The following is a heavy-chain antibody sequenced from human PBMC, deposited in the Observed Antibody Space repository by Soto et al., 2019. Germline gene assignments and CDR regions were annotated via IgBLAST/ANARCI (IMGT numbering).Heavy chain of an antibody. Sequence: QVQLVESGGGVVQPGRSLRLSCAASGFTFSSYGMHWVRQAPGKGLEWVAVIWYDGSNKYYADSVKGRFTIYRDNSKNTLYLQMNSLRAEDTAVYYCARAYGGNLPDYWGQGTLVTVSS. CDR3: ARAYGGNLPDY. V-gene: IGHV3-33*01. D-gene: IGHD4-17*01. CDR2: IWYDGSNK. CDR1: GFTFSSYG. J-gene: IGHJ4*02.